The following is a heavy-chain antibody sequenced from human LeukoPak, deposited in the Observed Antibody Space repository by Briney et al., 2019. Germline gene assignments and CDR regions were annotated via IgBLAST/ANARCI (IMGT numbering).Heavy chain of an antibody. V-gene: IGHV3-30-3*01. CDR2: ISYDGSNK. Sequence: AGGSLRLSCAASGFTFSSYAMHWVRQAPGKGLEWVAVISYDGSNKYYADSVKGRFTISRDNSKNTLYLQMNSLRAEDTAVYYCARVAREDDSSGYYYSDYWGQGTLVTVSS. J-gene: IGHJ4*02. CDR1: GFTFSSYA. CDR3: ARVAREDDSSGYYYSDY. D-gene: IGHD3-22*01.